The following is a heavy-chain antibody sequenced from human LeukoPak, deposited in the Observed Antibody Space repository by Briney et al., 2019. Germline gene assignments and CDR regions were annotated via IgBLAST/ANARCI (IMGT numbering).Heavy chain of an antibody. Sequence: GGSLRLSCAASGFTFSSYWMSWVRQAPGKGLEWVANIKQDGGETFYVDSVKGRFTISRDNAKNSLYLQMNSLRAEDMALYYCAKSSSSRYYYYYYIDVWGEGTAVTVSS. CDR2: IKQDGGET. CDR1: GFTFSSYW. CDR3: AKSSSSRYYYYYYIDV. D-gene: IGHD2-2*01. V-gene: IGHV3-7*03. J-gene: IGHJ6*03.